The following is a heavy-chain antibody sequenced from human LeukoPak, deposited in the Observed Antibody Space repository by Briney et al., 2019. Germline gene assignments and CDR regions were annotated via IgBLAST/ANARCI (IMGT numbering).Heavy chain of an antibody. V-gene: IGHV4-30-4*01. D-gene: IGHD3-22*01. CDR2: FYYIGST. Sequence: SQTLSLTRTVSGGSLITGDHFWSWIRQPPGKGLEWVGFFYYIGSTYYKPSLKSRINISVDTSKNQLSLKLNSVTAADTAVYYCARVASDYSNRSGYYDWGQGIQVTVSS. J-gene: IGHJ4*02. CDR1: GGSLITGDHF. CDR3: ARVASDYSNRSGYYD.